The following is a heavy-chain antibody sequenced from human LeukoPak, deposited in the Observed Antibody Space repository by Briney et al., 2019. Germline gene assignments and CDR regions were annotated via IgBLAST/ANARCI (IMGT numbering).Heavy chain of an antibody. CDR2: MSYSGST. CDR1: GGSISSSIYY. D-gene: IGHD3-10*01. J-gene: IGHJ4*02. CDR3: ARLASNGSGSYRNFDY. Sequence: SEALSLTCTVSGGSISSSIYYWGWIRQPPGKGLEWIGSMSYSGSTYYNPSLKSRVTISVDTSKNQFSLKLSSVTAADTAVYYCARLASNGSGSYRNFDYWGQGTLVTVSS. V-gene: IGHV4-39*01.